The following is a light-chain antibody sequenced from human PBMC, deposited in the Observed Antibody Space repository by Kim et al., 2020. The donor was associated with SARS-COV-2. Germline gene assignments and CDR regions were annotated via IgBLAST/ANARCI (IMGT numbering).Light chain of an antibody. CDR3: QSYDSNLRGWV. CDR2: GNT. V-gene: IGLV1-40*01. Sequence: RVTSCCTGRSSNIGAIYDVHGYQQLPGAAPKVLIHGNTNRPSGVPDRFSGSKSGTSASLAITEIQAEDEADYYCQSYDSNLRGWVFGGGTQLTVL. J-gene: IGLJ3*02. CDR1: SSNIGAIYD.